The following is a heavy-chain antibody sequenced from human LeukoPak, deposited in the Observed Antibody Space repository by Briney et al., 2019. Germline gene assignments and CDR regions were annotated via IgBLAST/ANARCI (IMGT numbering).Heavy chain of an antibody. D-gene: IGHD6-6*01. V-gene: IGHV3-48*03. CDR3: ASGSSSPFDY. CDR2: ISSSGSTI. CDR1: GFTFSSYE. Sequence: GGSLRLSCAASGFTFSSYEMNWVRQAPGEGLEWVSYISSSGSTIYYADSVKGRFTISRDNAKNSLYLQMNSLRAEDTAVYYCASGSSSPFDYWGQGTLVTVSS. J-gene: IGHJ4*02.